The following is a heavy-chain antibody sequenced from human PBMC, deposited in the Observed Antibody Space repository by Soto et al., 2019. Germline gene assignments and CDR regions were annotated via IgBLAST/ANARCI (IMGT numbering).Heavy chain of an antibody. D-gene: IGHD3-22*01. Sequence: QVQLVQSGAEVKKPGASVKVSCKASGYTFTSYDINWVRQATGQGLEWMGWMNPNSGNTGYAQKFQGRVTMTRNTSISKAYMELSSLRSEDTAVYYCARGPNNYYDSSGYYSDFQHWGQGTLVTVCS. CDR2: MNPNSGNT. V-gene: IGHV1-8*01. J-gene: IGHJ1*01. CDR3: ARGPNNYYDSSGYYSDFQH. CDR1: GYTFTSYD.